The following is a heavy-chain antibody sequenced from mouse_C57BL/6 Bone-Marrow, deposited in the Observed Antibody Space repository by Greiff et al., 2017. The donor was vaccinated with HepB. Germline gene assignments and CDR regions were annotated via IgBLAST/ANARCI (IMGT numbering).Heavy chain of an antibody. J-gene: IGHJ4*01. CDR1: GFNIKDDY. Sequence: VQLKESGAELVRPGASVKLSCTASGFNIKDDYMHWVKQRPEQGLEWIGWIDPENGDTEYASKFQGKATITADTSSNTAYLQLSSLTSEDAAVYYCTTGRYYYGSSPYAMDYWGQGTSVTVSS. CDR3: TTGRYYYGSSPYAMDY. CDR2: IDPENGDT. V-gene: IGHV14-4*01. D-gene: IGHD1-1*01.